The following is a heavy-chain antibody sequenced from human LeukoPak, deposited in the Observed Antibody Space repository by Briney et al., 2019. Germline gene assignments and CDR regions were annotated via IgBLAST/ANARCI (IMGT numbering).Heavy chain of an antibody. CDR3: AKGYDYSYFDY. CDR1: GFTFSSYA. CDR2: ISGSGGST. V-gene: IGHV3-23*01. Sequence: GGSLRLSCAASGFTFSSYAMSWVRQAPGKGLEGVSAISGSGGSTYYADSVKGRVTISRDNSKNTLYLQMNSLRAEDTAVYYCAKGYDYSYFDYWGQGTLVTVSS. D-gene: IGHD4-11*01. J-gene: IGHJ4*02.